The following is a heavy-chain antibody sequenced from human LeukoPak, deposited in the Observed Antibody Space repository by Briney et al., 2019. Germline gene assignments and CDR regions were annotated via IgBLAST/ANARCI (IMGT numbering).Heavy chain of an antibody. CDR2: INPNSGGT. D-gene: IGHD5-12*01. V-gene: IGHV1-2*02. Sequence: ASVKVSCKASGYTFSGYYMHWVRQAPGQGREWMGWINPNSGGTNYAQKFQGRVTMTRDTYISTAYMELNRLRADDTAVYYCARGGYSGTEKPNDYWGQGTLVTVSS. J-gene: IGHJ4*02. CDR1: GYTFSGYY. CDR3: ARGGYSGTEKPNDY.